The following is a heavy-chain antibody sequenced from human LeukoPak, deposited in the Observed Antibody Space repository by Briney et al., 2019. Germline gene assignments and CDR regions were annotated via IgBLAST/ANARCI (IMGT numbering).Heavy chain of an antibody. Sequence: GRSLRLSCAASGFTFSSYAMHWVRQAPGKGLEWVAVIWYDGSNKYYADSVKGRFTISRDNSKNTLYLQMNSLRAEDTAVYYCARKRSTSFYYYGMDVWGKGTTVTVSS. CDR3: ARKRSTSFYYYGMDV. CDR1: GFTFSSYA. CDR2: IWYDGSNK. D-gene: IGHD2-2*01. J-gene: IGHJ6*04. V-gene: IGHV3-33*08.